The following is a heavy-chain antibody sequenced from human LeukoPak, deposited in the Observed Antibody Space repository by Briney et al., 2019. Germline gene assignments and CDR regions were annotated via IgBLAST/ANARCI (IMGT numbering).Heavy chain of an antibody. CDR2: ISAYNGNT. CDR1: GYTFTSYG. V-gene: IGHV1-18*01. D-gene: IGHD3-22*01. J-gene: IGHJ4*02. CDR3: ARGVLNYYYGEED. Sequence: ASVKVSCKASGYTFTSYGISWVRQAPGQGLEWMGWISAYNGNTNYAQKLQGRVTMTTDTSTGTAYMELSSLRSEDTAVYYCARGVLNYYYGEEDWGQGTLVTVSS.